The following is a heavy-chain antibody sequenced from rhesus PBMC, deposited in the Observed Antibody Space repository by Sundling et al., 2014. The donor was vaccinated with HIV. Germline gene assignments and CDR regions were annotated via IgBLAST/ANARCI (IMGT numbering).Heavy chain of an antibody. CDR3: AKPLQGNWNNIDS. CDR1: GFTFKNYG. CDR2: ISNAGIIT. Sequence: EVQLVESGGGLVQPGGSLRLSCAASGFTFKNYGMYWVRQAPGKGLEWISGISNAGIITYFAASVKGRFTISRDNSRNTVSLQMNSLRPEDTAVYYCAKPLQGNWNNIDSWGQGVLVTVSS. J-gene: IGHJ4*01. D-gene: IGHD1-20*01. V-gene: IGHV3S42*01.